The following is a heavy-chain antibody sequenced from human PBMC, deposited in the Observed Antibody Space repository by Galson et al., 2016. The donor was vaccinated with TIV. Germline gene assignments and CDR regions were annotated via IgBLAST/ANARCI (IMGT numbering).Heavy chain of an antibody. V-gene: IGHV3-7*03. Sequence: SLRLSCAASGFSFSSHWMSWVRQAPGEGLEWVANIEQDGSDEYYVDSVKGRFTISRDNAKNSVYLQMNSLRIEDTAVYYCARDQRQYDDSSYRGEWGSYPYYMDVWGKGTTVTVS. D-gene: IGHD3-22*01. CDR2: IEQDGSDE. CDR3: ARDQRQYDDSSYRGEWGSYPYYMDV. J-gene: IGHJ6*03. CDR1: GFSFSSHW.